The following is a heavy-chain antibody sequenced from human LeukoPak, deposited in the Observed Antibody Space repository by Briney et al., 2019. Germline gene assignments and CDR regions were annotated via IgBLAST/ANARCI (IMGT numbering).Heavy chain of an antibody. J-gene: IGHJ4*02. CDR1: GFTVSSNY. Sequence: GGSLRLSCAASGFTVSSNYMSWVCQAPGKGLVWVSRINHDGSSTNYADSVKGWFTISRDNAKNTVYLQMNSLRAEDTAVYYCVRDWGYDSSGYWQKYFDTWGQGTLVTVSS. CDR3: VRDWGYDSSGYWQKYFDT. V-gene: IGHV3-74*01. D-gene: IGHD3-22*01. CDR2: INHDGSST.